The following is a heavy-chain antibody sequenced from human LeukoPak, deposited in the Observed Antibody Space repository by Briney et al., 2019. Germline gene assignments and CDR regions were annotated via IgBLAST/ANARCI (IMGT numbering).Heavy chain of an antibody. D-gene: IGHD6-13*01. CDR3: ARRGYGIAAAGFD. CDR1: GFTFSSYG. Sequence: GGSLRLSCAASGFTFSSYGMHWVRQAPGKGLEWVSYISSSGSTIYYADSVKGRFTISRDNAKNSLYLQMNSLRAEDTAVYYCARRGYGIAAAGFDWGQGTLVTVSS. V-gene: IGHV3-48*04. J-gene: IGHJ4*02. CDR2: ISSSGSTI.